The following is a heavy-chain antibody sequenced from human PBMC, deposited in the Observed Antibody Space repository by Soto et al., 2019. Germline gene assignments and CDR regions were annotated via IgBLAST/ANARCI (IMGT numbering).Heavy chain of an antibody. CDR3: ARGGGTVTSDY. CDR1: GFPFSAYG. Sequence: QVHLVESGGGVVQPGRSLRLSCAASGFPFSAYGMHWVRQAPGKGLEWLAMIYYDGTNKYYAPSVEGRFTISRDNSKNTLQLQMNSLRVAVTAVYYCARGGGTVTSDYWGQGTRVIVSS. CDR2: IYYDGTNK. J-gene: IGHJ4*02. D-gene: IGHD4-17*01. V-gene: IGHV3-33*01.